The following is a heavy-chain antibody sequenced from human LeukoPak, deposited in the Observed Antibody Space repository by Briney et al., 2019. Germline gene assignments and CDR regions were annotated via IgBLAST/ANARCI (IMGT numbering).Heavy chain of an antibody. CDR2: INHSGST. D-gene: IGHD2-15*01. CDR1: GGSFSGYY. Sequence: PSETLSLTCAVYGGSFSGYYWSWIRQPPGKGLEWIGEINHSGSTNYNPSLKSRVTISVDTSKNQFSLKLSSVTAADTAVYYCAGHRDNDIVVVVAAENDYWGQGTLVTVSS. CDR3: AGHRDNDIVVVVAAENDY. V-gene: IGHV4-34*01. J-gene: IGHJ4*02.